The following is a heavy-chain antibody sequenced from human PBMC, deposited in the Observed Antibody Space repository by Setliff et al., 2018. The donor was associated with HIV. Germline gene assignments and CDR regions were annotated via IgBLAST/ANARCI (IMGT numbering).Heavy chain of an antibody. D-gene: IGHD3-10*01. Sequence: GGSLRLSCAGTGIILSNQWVGWARQAPGKGLEWVAAINEFEETHCGDSVKGRCSISRDKSKGTVDLQMNNLKTEDTALYSCATSSRGWGSDAFDIWGPGIMVTVSS. CDR3: ATSSRGWGSDAFDI. J-gene: IGHJ3*02. V-gene: IGHV3-66*03. CDR1: GIILSNQW. CDR2: INEFEET.